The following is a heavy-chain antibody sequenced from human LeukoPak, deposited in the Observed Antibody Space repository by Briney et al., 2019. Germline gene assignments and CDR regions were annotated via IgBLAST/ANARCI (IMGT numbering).Heavy chain of an antibody. CDR2: IYYSGST. Sequence: SETLSLTCTVAAGSISSSSYYWGWLRQPPGKGLEWIGSIYYSGSTYYNPSLKSRVTISVDTSKNQFSLKLSSVTAADTAVYYCASMAAGGNYYYYYMDVWGKGTTVTVPS. D-gene: IGHD6-13*01. J-gene: IGHJ6*03. V-gene: IGHV4-39*07. CDR3: ASMAAGGNYYYYYMDV. CDR1: AGSISSSSYY.